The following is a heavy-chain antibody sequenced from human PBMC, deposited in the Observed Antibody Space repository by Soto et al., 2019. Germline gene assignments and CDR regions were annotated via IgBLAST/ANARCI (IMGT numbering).Heavy chain of an antibody. J-gene: IGHJ4*02. CDR3: ARGRYGDY. Sequence: QVNLVQSGAEVKKPGASVKVSCKASGYTFTSYGITWVRQAPGQGLEWMGWISADKGNTDYAQKLEGRVIVTRDTSTSTAYMELRRLISDDTAVYYCARGRYGDYWGQGALVTVSS. D-gene: IGHD1-1*01. V-gene: IGHV1-18*01. CDR2: ISADKGNT. CDR1: GYTFTSYG.